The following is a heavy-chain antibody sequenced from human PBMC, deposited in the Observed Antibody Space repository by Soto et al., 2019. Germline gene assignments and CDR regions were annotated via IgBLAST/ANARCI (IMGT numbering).Heavy chain of an antibody. D-gene: IGHD5-12*01. V-gene: IGHV1-69*13. J-gene: IGHJ6*02. Sequence: SVKVSCKASGGTFSSYAISWVRQAPGQGLEWMGGIIPIFGTANYAQKFQGRVTITADESTSTAYMELSSLRSEDTAVYYCWGHSGYDHYYYGMDVWGQGTTVTVSS. CDR2: IIPIFGTA. CDR3: WGHSGYDHYYYGMDV. CDR1: GGTFSSYA.